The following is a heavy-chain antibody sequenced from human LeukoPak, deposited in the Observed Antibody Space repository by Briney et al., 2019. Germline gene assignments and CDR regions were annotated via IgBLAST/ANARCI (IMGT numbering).Heavy chain of an antibody. V-gene: IGHV1-2*02. CDR2: INPKSGDT. CDR3: ARGPNTGAFDA. J-gene: IGHJ4*02. CDR1: GSAFSYYY. D-gene: IGHD7-27*01. Sequence: GPSVKLSCKASGSAFSYYYIHWWRHAPGPRLGWLGWINPKSGDTNFAQNFQGRVTMTRDTSISTAYMELSSLTSDDRDVYYCARGPNTGAFDAWGQGTLVTVSS.